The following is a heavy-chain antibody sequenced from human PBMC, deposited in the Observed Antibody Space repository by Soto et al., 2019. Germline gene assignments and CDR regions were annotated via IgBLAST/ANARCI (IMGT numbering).Heavy chain of an antibody. V-gene: IGHV1-69*13. D-gene: IGHD1-26*01. CDR1: GGTFSSYA. CDR3: ARSGGSYYRAFDI. J-gene: IGHJ3*02. Sequence: GASVKVSCKASGGTFSSYAISWVRQAPGQGLEWMGGIIPIFGTANYAQKFQGRVTITADESTSTAYMELSSLRSEDTAVYYCARSGGSYYRAFDIWGQGTMVTVSS. CDR2: IIPIFGTA.